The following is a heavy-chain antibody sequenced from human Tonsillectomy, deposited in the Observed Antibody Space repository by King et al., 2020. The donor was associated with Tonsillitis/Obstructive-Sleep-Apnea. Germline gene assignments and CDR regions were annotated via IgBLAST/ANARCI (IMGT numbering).Heavy chain of an antibody. CDR3: AKERGDGDYDLDY. CDR1: GFTFSSYA. CDR2: FTGSHGNT. Sequence: VQLVESGGGLVQPGGSLRLSCAASGFTFSSYAMSWVRQAPGKGLEWVSSFTGSHGNTYYTDSVKGRFTVYRDNSKSTLYLQVNSVRVDDTAVYYCAKERGDGDYDLDYWGQGTLVTVSS. D-gene: IGHD4-17*01. V-gene: IGHV3-23*04. J-gene: IGHJ4*02.